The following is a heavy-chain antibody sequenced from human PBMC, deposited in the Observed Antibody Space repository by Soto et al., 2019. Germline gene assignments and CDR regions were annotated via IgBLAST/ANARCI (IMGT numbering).Heavy chain of an antibody. V-gene: IGHV1-69*12. CDR3: ATVDEPDYGGDYDY. D-gene: IGHD4-17*01. Sequence: QVQLVQSGAEVKKPGSSVKVSCKASGGTFSSYAISWVRQAPGQGLEWMGGIIPIFGTANYAQKFQGRVTIDADESTSTAYLELSILRSDDTAVYYCATVDEPDYGGDYDYWGQGTLVTVSS. CDR2: IIPIFGTA. J-gene: IGHJ4*02. CDR1: GGTFSSYA.